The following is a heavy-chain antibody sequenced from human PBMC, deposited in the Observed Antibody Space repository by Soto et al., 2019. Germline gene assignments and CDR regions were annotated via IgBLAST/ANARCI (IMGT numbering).Heavy chain of an antibody. CDR3: ARDRRIAAAGRSYYYYGMDV. CDR2: TYHRGST. V-gene: IGHV4-4*02. D-gene: IGHD6-13*01. CDR1: GGSISRSNW. J-gene: IGHJ6*02. Sequence: QVQLQESGPGLLKPSGTLSLTCAVSGGSISRSNWWSWVRHPPGKGLEGIGETYHRGSTNYNPSLKSRVTISVDKSKNQFSLKLSSVTAADTAVYYCARDRRIAAAGRSYYYYGMDVWGQGTTVTVSS.